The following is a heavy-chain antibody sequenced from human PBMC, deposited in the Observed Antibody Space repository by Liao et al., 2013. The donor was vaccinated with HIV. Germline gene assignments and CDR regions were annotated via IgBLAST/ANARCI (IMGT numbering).Heavy chain of an antibody. CDR2: INHSGST. J-gene: IGHJ4*02. V-gene: IGHV4-34*01. Sequence: QVQLQQWGAGLLKPSETLSLTCAVYGGSFSGYYWSWIRQPPGKGLEWIGEINHSGSTNYNPSLKSRVTISVDTSKNQFSLKLSSVTAADTAVYYCARSLLLRRHFDYWGQGTLVTVSS. D-gene: IGHD5-18*01. CDR3: ARSLLLRRHFDY. CDR1: GGSFSGYY.